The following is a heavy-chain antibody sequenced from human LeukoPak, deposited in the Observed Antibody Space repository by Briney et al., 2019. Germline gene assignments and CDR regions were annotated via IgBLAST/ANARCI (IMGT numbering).Heavy chain of an antibody. CDR2: ITGDGYNT. D-gene: IGHD6-19*01. CDR1: GFTFSAFA. J-gene: IGHJ4*02. V-gene: IGHV3-23*01. Sequence: GGSLRLSCAASGFTFSAFAMTWVRQAPGKGLEWVSTITGDGYNTYSADSVKGRITFSRDNSKNTLSLQLRSLRAEDTAVYYCAKDLSYTSGASDHWGQGTLVTVSS. CDR3: AKDLSYTSGASDH.